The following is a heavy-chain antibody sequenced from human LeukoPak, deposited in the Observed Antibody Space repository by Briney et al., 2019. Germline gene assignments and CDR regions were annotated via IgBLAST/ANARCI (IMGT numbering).Heavy chain of an antibody. J-gene: IGHJ3*02. CDR2: IYYSGST. V-gene: IGHV4-39*07. CDR3: ARGDYRDYTFYM. CDR1: GGSISSSSYY. D-gene: IGHD4-17*01. Sequence: SETLSLTCTVSGGSISSSSYYWGWIRQPPGKGLEWIGSIYYSGSTYYNPSLKSRATISVDTSRNQFSLRLTSVTAADTAVYFCARGDYRDYTFYMWGQGTMVTVSS.